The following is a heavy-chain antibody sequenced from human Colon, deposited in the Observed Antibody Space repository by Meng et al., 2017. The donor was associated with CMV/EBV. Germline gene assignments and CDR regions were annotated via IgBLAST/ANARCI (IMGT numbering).Heavy chain of an antibody. Sequence: SETLSLTCTVSGGSINSGVYYWGWIRQLPGKGLEWIAYMHYSGTTYYNPSLKSRVTISIDTSRNQFSLKLSSVTAADTAVYYCANRLARKDFGSEYYYYDMDVWGQGTTVTVSS. CDR1: GGSINSGVYY. V-gene: IGHV4-31*03. CDR2: MHYSGTT. J-gene: IGHJ6*02. CDR3: ANRLARKDFGSEYYYYDMDV. D-gene: IGHD3-10*01.